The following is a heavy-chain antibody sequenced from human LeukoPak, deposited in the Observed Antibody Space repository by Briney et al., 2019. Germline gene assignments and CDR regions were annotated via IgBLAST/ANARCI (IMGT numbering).Heavy chain of an antibody. J-gene: IGHJ5*02. CDR1: GFTFSSYA. CDR2: ISGSGGST. CDR3: AKGSGSYPYNWLDP. D-gene: IGHD1-26*01. V-gene: IGHV3-23*01. Sequence: GGSLRLSCAASGFTFSSYAMCWVRQAPGKGLEWVSGISGSGGSTYYADSVKGRFTISRDNSKNTLYLQMNSLRAEDTAVYYCAKGSGSYPYNWLDPWGQGTLITVSS.